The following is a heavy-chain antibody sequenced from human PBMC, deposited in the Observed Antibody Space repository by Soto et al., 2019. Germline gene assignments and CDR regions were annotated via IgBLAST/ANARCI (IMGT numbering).Heavy chain of an antibody. CDR2: IYYSGST. V-gene: IGHV4-59*01. Sequence: QVQLQESGPGLVKPSETLSLTCTVSGGSISSYYWSWIRQPPGKGLEWIGYIYYSGSTNYNPSLKSRVTLSVATSKNQFSLKLSSVTAADTAVYYCARRGADYYGMDVWGQGTTVTVSS. J-gene: IGHJ6*02. CDR3: ARRGADYYGMDV. CDR1: GGSISSYY. D-gene: IGHD3-10*01.